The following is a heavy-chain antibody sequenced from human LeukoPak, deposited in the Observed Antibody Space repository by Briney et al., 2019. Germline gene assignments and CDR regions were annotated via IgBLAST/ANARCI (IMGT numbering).Heavy chain of an antibody. J-gene: IGHJ4*02. CDR3: ARATHSGSLAPFDF. CDR1: GVSISSYY. D-gene: IGHD1-26*01. Sequence: PSETLSLTCTVSGVSISSYYWSWIRQPAGKGLEWIGRIHTSGSTKYNPSLMSRVTMSVDTSKNQFSLKVSSVTAADTAVYYCARATHSGSLAPFDFWGQGTLVTVSS. CDR2: IHTSGST. V-gene: IGHV4-4*07.